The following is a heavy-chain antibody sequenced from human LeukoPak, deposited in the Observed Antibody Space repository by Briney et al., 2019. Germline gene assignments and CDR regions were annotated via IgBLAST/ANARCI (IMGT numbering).Heavy chain of an antibody. J-gene: IGHJ5*02. CDR2: INSDGSST. D-gene: IGHD2/OR15-2a*01. Sequence: GGSLRLSCAASGFTFSSYWMHWVRQAPGKGLVWVSRINSDGSSTSYADSVKGRFTISRDNAKNTLYLQMNSLRAEDTAVCYCARVPKYFNWFDPWGQGTLVTVSS. CDR1: GFTFSSYW. CDR3: ARVPKYFNWFDP. V-gene: IGHV3-74*01.